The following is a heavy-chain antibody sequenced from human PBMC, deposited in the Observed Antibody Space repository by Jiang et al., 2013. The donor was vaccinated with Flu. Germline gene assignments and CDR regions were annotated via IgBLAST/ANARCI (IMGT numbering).Heavy chain of an antibody. CDR2: IYPGDSDT. J-gene: IGHJ3*02. D-gene: IGHD5-12*01. CDR1: GYSFTNYW. CDR3: ARGSDSGYVGPDAFDM. Sequence: GAEVKKPGESLKISCKTSGYSFTNYWIGWVRQMSGKGLEWMGIIYPGDSDTRYSPSFQGQVTISADKSITTAYLQWSSLKPSDTGMYYCARGSDSGYVGPDAFDMWGQGTMVTVSS. V-gene: IGHV5-51*01.